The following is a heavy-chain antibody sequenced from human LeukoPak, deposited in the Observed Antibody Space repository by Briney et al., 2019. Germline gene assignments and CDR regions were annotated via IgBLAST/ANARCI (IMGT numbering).Heavy chain of an antibody. CDR1: GFMFGEYS. J-gene: IGHJ4*02. CDR2: IRSKTYGGTA. Sequence: GGSLRLSXADSGFMFGEYSISWVRQAPGKGLEWVGFIRSKTYGGTAQYAASVKGRFTISRDDSRSSAYLQMNNLKTEDTAVYFCTSPEGGTYYFDYWGQGTLVTVSS. D-gene: IGHD1-26*01. CDR3: TSPEGGTYYFDY. V-gene: IGHV3-49*04.